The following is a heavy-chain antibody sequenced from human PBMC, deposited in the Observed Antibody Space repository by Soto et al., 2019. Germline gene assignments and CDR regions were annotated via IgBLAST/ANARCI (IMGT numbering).Heavy chain of an antibody. J-gene: IGHJ5*02. D-gene: IGHD3-10*01. CDR1: GYSISSGYY. V-gene: IGHV4-38-2*01. Sequence: SETLSLTCAVSGYSISSGYYWGWIRQPPGKGLEWIGSIYHSGSTYYSPSLKSRVTISVDTSKNQLSLKLSSVTAADTAVYYCAGPAREGFGELFIGDRNWFDPWGQGTLVTVSS. CDR3: AGPAREGFGELFIGDRNWFDP. CDR2: IYHSGST.